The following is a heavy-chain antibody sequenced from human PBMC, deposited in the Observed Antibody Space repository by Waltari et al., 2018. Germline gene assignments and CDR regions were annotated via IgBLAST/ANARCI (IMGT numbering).Heavy chain of an antibody. V-gene: IGHV4-59*11. CDR2: IYYSGST. D-gene: IGHD4-17*01. J-gene: IGHJ5*02. CDR1: GGSISSHY. Sequence: QVQLQESGPGLVKPSETLSLTCTVSGGSISSHYWSWIRQPPGKGLEWIGYIYYSGSTNYNPSLKSRVTISVDTSKNQFSLKLSSVTAADTAVYYCARVGGDLNYGDYEGNWFDPWGQGTLVTVSS. CDR3: ARVGGDLNYGDYEGNWFDP.